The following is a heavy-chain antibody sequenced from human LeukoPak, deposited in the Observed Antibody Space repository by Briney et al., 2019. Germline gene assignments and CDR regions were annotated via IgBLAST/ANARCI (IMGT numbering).Heavy chain of an antibody. J-gene: IGHJ4*02. CDR2: ISWNSGSI. D-gene: IGHD3-10*01. CDR1: GFTFDDNA. V-gene: IGHV3-9*01. Sequence: PGRSLRLSCAASGFTFDDNAMHWVRQAPGKGLEWVSGISWNSGSIGYADSVKGRFTISRDNAKNSLYLQMNSLRAEDTAVYYCARDSMVRGFDYWGQGTLVTVSS. CDR3: ARDSMVRGFDY.